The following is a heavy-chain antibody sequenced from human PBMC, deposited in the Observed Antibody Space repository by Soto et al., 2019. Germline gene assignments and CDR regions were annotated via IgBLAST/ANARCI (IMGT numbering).Heavy chain of an antibody. CDR3: ARESHDILTGPPWVWYFDL. Sequence: QVQLQQWGAGPLRPLETLSLTCGVSGGSFSGYYWAWIRQSPGKGLEWIGEINDRGSINYNPSLKSGVRISVDTSKNHYSLNLRCVTAADTAVYYCARESHDILTGPPWVWYFDLWGRGTLVTVSS. CDR1: GGSFSGYY. V-gene: IGHV4-34*01. D-gene: IGHD3-9*01. J-gene: IGHJ2*01. CDR2: INDRGSI.